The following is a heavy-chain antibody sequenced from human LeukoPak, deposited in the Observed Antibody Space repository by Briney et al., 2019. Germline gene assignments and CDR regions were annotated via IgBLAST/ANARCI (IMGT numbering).Heavy chain of an antibody. CDR1: GYTFTDHY. V-gene: IGHV1-2*02. CDR2: INPKSGGT. D-gene: IGHD3-16*02. J-gene: IGHJ4*02. Sequence: ASVKVSCKASGYTFTDHYLYWVRQAPGQRLEWMGWINPKSGGTKYGQNFQGRVTMTWDTSITTVYMELSRLRSDDTAVYYCARGRSDYVWGSYRIFDYWGQGTLVTVSS. CDR3: ARGRSDYVWGSYRIFDY.